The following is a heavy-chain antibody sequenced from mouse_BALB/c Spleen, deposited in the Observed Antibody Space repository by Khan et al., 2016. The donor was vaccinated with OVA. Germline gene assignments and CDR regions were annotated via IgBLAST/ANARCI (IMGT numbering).Heavy chain of an antibody. D-gene: IGHD1-1*01. CDR3: ARIYGGDFDY. CDR1: GYSITSDYA. V-gene: IGHV3-2*02. Sequence: VQLKESGPGLVKPSQSLSLTCTVTGYSITSDYAWNWIRQFPGNKLEWMGYISYSGNTKYTPSLKSRISITRDTSENQFFLQLNSVTIEDTATYYCARIYGGDFDYWGQGTTLTVSS. CDR2: ISYSGNT. J-gene: IGHJ2*01.